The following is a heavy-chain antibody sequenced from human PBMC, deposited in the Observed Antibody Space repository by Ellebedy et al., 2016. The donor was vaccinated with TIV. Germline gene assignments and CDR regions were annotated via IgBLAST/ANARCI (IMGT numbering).Heavy chain of an antibody. Sequence: GGSLRLXCAASGFTFDDYAMHWVRQAPGKGLEWVSGISWNSGSIGYADSVKGRFTISRDNAKNSLYLQMNSLRAEDTALYYCAKMAVFGVGFDPWGQGTLVTVSS. CDR2: ISWNSGSI. D-gene: IGHD3-10*02. CDR3: AKMAVFGVGFDP. V-gene: IGHV3-9*01. CDR1: GFTFDDYA. J-gene: IGHJ5*02.